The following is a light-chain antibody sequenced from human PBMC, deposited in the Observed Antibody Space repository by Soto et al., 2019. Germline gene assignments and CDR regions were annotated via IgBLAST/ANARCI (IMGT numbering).Light chain of an antibody. J-gene: IGKJ2*01. CDR3: QQRSNWPPLYT. Sequence: EIVLTQSPATLSLSPGERATLSCRASQSVSSYLVWYQQKPGQAPRLLIYDASNRATGIPARFSGSGSWTDFTLTISSLEPEDFAVYYCQQRSNWPPLYTFGQGTKLEIK. CDR1: QSVSSY. V-gene: IGKV3-11*01. CDR2: DAS.